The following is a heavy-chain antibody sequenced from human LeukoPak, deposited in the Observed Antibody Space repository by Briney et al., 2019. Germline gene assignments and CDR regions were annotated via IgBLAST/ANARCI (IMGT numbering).Heavy chain of an antibody. V-gene: IGHV5-10-1*01. CDR1: GYSFSSYW. CDR2: IDPSDSYT. Sequence: GESPQISCKGSGYSFSSYWISWVRQMPGKGLEWMGRIDPSDSYTDYSPSFQGHVTISADKSISTAYLQWGSLKASDTAMYYCARHPDLILTTDSWGQGTLVTVSS. J-gene: IGHJ5*01. CDR3: ARHPDLILTTDS. D-gene: IGHD3-9*01.